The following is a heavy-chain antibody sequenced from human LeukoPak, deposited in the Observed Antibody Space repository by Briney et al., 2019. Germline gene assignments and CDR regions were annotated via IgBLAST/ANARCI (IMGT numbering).Heavy chain of an antibody. J-gene: IGHJ4*02. CDR1: GFTFSSYA. D-gene: IGHD4-23*01. Sequence: GGSLRLSCAASGFTFSSYAMSWVRQAPGRGLEWVSAISGSGGSTYYADSVKGRFTISRDNSKNTLYLQMNSLRAEDTAVYHCAKDPAVVTRYYFDYWGQGTLVTVSS. V-gene: IGHV3-23*01. CDR3: AKDPAVVTRYYFDY. CDR2: ISGSGGST.